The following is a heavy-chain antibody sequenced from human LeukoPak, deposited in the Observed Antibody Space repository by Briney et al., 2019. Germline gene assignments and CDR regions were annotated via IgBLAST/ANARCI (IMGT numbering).Heavy chain of an antibody. D-gene: IGHD3-22*01. Sequence: GSSVKVSCKASGGTFSSYAISWVRQAPGQGLEWMGRIIPIFGIANYAQKFQGRVTITADKSTSTAYMELSSLRSEDTAVYYCARSPDYYDSSGYYLYYFDYGGQGTLVTVSS. V-gene: IGHV1-69*04. CDR1: GGTFSSYA. CDR2: IIPIFGIA. CDR3: ARSPDYYDSSGYYLYYFDY. J-gene: IGHJ4*02.